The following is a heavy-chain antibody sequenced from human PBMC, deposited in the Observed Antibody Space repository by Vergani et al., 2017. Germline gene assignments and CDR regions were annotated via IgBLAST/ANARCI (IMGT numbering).Heavy chain of an antibody. J-gene: IGHJ5*01. CDR3: AKGKIKAEGYNYELIFDS. D-gene: IGHD5-18*01. V-gene: IGHV3-30*02. Sequence: VQLLESGGDLVQPGGSLRLSCAASGFTFRSHGMHWVRQAPGKGLEWVTYIRYDESRKYYGDSVKGRFTISRDNSATMVHLQANSLRAEDTAVYYCAKGKIKAEGYNYELIFDSWGPGTQVTVSS. CDR2: IRYDESRK. CDR1: GFTFRSHG.